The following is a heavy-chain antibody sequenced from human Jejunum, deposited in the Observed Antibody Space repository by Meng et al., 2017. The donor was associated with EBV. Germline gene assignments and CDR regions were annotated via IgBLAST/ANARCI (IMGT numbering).Heavy chain of an antibody. CDR2: INIGNGNT. V-gene: IGHV1-3*04. CDR3: ATGDDYGNSNFDY. CDR1: GYMFISYA. J-gene: IGHJ4*02. D-gene: IGHD2/OR15-2a*01. Sequence: QVHVVQSGAEVKKPGASVKLSCKASGYMFISYARHWVRQAPGQRLEWMGWINIGNGNTKYSQKFHGRLTISRDTSANTAYLELSSLTSEDTAIYYCATGDDYGNSNFDYWGQGTLVTVSS.